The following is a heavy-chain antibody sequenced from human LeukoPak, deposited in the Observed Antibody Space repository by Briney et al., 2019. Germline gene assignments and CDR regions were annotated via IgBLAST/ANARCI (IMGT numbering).Heavy chain of an antibody. Sequence: GGSLRLSCAASGFTFITYAMSWVRQAPGKGLEWVSFISSGSSTIYYADSLRGRFTISRDNAKNSLYLQMNSLRAEDTAVYYCARGGGRHVEYWGQGNLVTVSS. CDR1: GFTFITYA. D-gene: IGHD3-16*01. J-gene: IGHJ4*02. CDR3: ARGGGRHVEY. V-gene: IGHV3-48*01. CDR2: ISSGSSTI.